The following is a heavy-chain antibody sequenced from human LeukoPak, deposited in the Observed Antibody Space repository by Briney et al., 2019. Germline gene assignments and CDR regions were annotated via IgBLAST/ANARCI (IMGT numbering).Heavy chain of an antibody. D-gene: IGHD2-2*01. Sequence: GESLKISCKGSGYSFTSYWIGWVRQMPGKGLEWMGIIYPGDSDTRYSPSFQGQVTISADKSISTAYLQWSSLKASDTAMYYCASLGYCSSTSAYGGLDSFDIGGKGTRVTVSS. CDR2: IYPGDSDT. V-gene: IGHV5-51*01. J-gene: IGHJ3*02. CDR1: GYSFTSYW. CDR3: ASLGYCSSTSAYGGLDSFDI.